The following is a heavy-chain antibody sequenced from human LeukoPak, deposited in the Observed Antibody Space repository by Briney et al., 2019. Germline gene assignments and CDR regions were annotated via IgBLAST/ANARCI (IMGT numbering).Heavy chain of an antibody. J-gene: IGHJ3*01. CDR1: GYTLTDYY. CDR3: ARRLYYYDSSDHSDSFDF. Sequence: ASVKVSCKASGYTLTDYYMHWVRQAPGQGLEWMGWINPNSGGTNYAQKFQGRVTMTRDTSISTAYMELSRLRSDDTAVYYCARRLYYYDSSDHSDSFDFWGQGTVVTVSS. D-gene: IGHD3-22*01. CDR2: INPNSGGT. V-gene: IGHV1-2*02.